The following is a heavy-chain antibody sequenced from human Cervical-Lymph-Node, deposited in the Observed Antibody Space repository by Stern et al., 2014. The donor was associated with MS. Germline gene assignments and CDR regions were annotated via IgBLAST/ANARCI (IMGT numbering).Heavy chain of an antibody. J-gene: IGHJ6*02. CDR2: AIPLFHTK. CDR3: ASRRIAAAGYGLDV. D-gene: IGHD6-13*01. CDR1: GGTFRSYA. V-gene: IGHV1-69*01. Sequence: VQLVESGAEVKKPGSSVKVSCQASGGTFRSYAMTWARRAPGPGLEWMGAAIPLFHTKDYRQKFQGRVTITADESTSTFYMDPSSLRSEDTAVYYCASRRIAAAGYGLDVWGQGTTVTVSS.